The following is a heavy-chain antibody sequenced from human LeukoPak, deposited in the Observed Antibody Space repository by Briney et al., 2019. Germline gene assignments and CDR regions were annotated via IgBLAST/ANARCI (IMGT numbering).Heavy chain of an antibody. CDR2: IYIHGTT. J-gene: IGHJ4*02. D-gene: IGHD3-9*01. CDR3: ARGCWFYFDF. V-gene: IGHV4-61*02. CDR1: GDSISSGSYY. Sequence: PSQTLSLTCTVSGDSISSGSYYWSWIRQPAGKGLEWIGRIYIHGTTSYNPSLKSRVTISADTSKNQFSLKLSSVTAADTAVYYCARGCWFYFDFWGQGTLVTVSS.